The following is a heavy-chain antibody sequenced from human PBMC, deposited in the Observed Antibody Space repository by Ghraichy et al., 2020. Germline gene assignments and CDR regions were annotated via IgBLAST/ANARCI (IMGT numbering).Heavy chain of an antibody. J-gene: IGHJ4*02. Sequence: TLSLTCAISGDSVSSNSAAWTWIRQSPSRGLEWLGRTYYRSKWYDDYALSVKSRITISADTSKNQFSLQLNSVTPEDTAVYFCARERGNFYAYWGQGTLVTVSS. D-gene: IGHD3-10*01. CDR3: ARERGNFYAY. CDR2: TYYRSKWYD. V-gene: IGHV6-1*01. CDR1: GDSVSSNSAA.